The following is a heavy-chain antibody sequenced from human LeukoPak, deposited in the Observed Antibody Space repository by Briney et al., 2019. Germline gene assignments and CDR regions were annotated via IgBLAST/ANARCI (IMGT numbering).Heavy chain of an antibody. CDR2: IRSKRDGETT. V-gene: IGHV3-15*01. CDR1: GFTFSSVW. J-gene: IGHJ4*02. CDR3: TGGTSLFDY. Sequence: GGSLRLSCGASGFTFSSVWMNRVRQAPGKGLEWVGRIRSKRDGETTDYATPVKDRFTISRDDSKNTLYLQMNSLKTEDTALYYCTGGTSLFDYWGQGTLVTVSS.